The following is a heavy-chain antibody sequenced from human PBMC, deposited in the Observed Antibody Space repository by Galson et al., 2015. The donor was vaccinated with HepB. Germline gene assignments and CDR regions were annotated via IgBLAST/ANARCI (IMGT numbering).Heavy chain of an antibody. J-gene: IGHJ3*02. Sequence: SLRLSCAASGFTFSDYYMSWIRQAPGKGLEWVSYISSSGSTIYYADSVKGRFTISRDNAKNSLYLQMNSLRAEDTAVYYCASLHDYVWGSYRYIPVMASDIWGQGTMVPASS. V-gene: IGHV3-11*01. D-gene: IGHD3-16*02. CDR2: ISSSGSTI. CDR1: GFTFSDYY. CDR3: ASLHDYVWGSYRYIPVMASDI.